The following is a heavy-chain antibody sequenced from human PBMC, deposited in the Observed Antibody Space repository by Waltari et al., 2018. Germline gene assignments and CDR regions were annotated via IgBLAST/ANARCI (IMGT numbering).Heavy chain of an antibody. D-gene: IGHD4-17*01. CDR2: IWYDGSNK. V-gene: IGHV3-33*01. CDR1: GFTFSSYG. Sequence: QVQLVESGGGVVQPGRSLRLSCAASGFTFSSYGMHWVRQAPGKGLEWVAVIWYDGSNKYYADSVKGRFTISRDNSKNTLYLQMNSLRAEDTAVYYCARDYYGGNRYCFDYWGQGTLVTVSS. CDR3: ARDYYGGNRYCFDY. J-gene: IGHJ4*02.